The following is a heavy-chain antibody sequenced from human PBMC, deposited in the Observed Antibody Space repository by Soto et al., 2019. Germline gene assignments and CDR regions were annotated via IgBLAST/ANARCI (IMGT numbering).Heavy chain of an antibody. CDR3: ARDRSDPTPNGFDS. D-gene: IGHD3-16*02. Sequence: GPLRLPGLPSGFTLSGYYMSWIRQAPGKGLEWVSYITSRGPTMSYADSVKGRFTISRDNARNSLYLQMNSLRVEDTAVYYCARDRSDPTPNGFDSWGQGTMVTVSS. CDR2: ITSRGPTM. V-gene: IGHV3-11*01. J-gene: IGHJ3*02. CDR1: GFTLSGYY.